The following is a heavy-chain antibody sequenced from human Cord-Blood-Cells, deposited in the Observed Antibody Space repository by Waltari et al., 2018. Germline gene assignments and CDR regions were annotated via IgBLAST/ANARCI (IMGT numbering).Heavy chain of an antibody. J-gene: IGHJ5*02. CDR3: ARRDLTGYYNWFDP. D-gene: IGHD3-9*01. CDR2: IYYSGST. V-gene: IGHV4-39*01. CDR1: GGSISSSSYY. Sequence: QLQLQESGTGLVKPSETLSLTCTVSGGSISSSSYYWGWIRQPPGKGLEWIGSIYYSGSTYYNPSLKSRVTISVDTSKNQFSLKLSSVTAADTAVYYCARRDLTGYYNWFDPWGQGTLVTVSS.